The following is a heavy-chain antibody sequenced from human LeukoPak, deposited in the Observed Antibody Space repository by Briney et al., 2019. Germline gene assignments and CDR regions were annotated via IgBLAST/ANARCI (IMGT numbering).Heavy chain of an antibody. J-gene: IGHJ4*02. CDR1: GFTFSSYG. V-gene: IGHV3-33*01. Sequence: PGRSLRLSCAASGFTFSSYGMHWVRQALGKGLEWEAVIWYDGSNKYYADSVKGRFTISRDNSKNTLYLQMNSLRAEDTAVYYCARDRSMAVAGGSDYWGQGTLVTVSS. D-gene: IGHD6-19*01. CDR3: ARDRSMAVAGGSDY. CDR2: IWYDGSNK.